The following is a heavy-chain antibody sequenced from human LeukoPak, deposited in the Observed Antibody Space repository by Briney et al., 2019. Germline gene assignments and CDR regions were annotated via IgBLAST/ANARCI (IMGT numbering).Heavy chain of an antibody. D-gene: IGHD1-26*01. CDR1: GFTFSTYA. CDR3: AKGSDYNLYFDH. V-gene: IGHV3-23*01. Sequence: PGGSLRLSCAASGFTFSTYAMNWVRRAPGKGLEWVSTISGSSEGTYYADSVKGRFTISRDSSKDTVYLQMDSLRAEDTAVYYCAKGSDYNLYFDHWGQGALVTVSS. J-gene: IGHJ5*02. CDR2: ISGSSEGT.